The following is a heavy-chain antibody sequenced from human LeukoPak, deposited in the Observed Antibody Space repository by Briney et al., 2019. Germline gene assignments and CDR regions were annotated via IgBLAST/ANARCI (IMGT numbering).Heavy chain of an antibody. CDR3: AKDQYPGGGYFDWLKGPHAFDI. J-gene: IGHJ3*02. D-gene: IGHD3-9*01. Sequence: QAGGSLRLSCAASGFTFSDYYMDWVRQAPGKGLEWVAFIRYDGSNKYYADSVKGRFTISRDNSKNTLYLQMNSLRAEDTAVYYCAKDQYPGGGYFDWLKGPHAFDIWGQGTMVTVSS. CDR2: IRYDGSNK. CDR1: GFTFSDYY. V-gene: IGHV3-30*02.